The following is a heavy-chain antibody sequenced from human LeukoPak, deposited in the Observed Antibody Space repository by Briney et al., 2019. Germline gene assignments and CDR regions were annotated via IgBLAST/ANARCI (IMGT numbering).Heavy chain of an antibody. CDR1: GFTFSAYS. CDR3: ARVYYGSGSLHYYYYYMDV. D-gene: IGHD3-10*01. V-gene: IGHV3-48*01. CDR2: ITRPGITT. J-gene: IGHJ6*03. Sequence: GGSLRLSCATSGFTFSAYSLSWVRQAPGKGLEWVSHITRPGITTYYAESVRGRFTISRDNSKNTLYLQMNSLRAEDTAVYYCARVYYGSGSLHYYYYYMDVWGKGTTVTISS.